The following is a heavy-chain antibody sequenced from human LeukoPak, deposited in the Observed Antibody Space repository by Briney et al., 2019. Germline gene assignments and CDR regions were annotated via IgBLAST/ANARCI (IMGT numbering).Heavy chain of an antibody. J-gene: IGHJ4*02. CDR2: ISAYNGNT. Sequence: ASVKVSCKASGYTFTSYGISWVRQAPGQGLEWMGWISAYNGNTNYAQKLQGRVTMTTDTSTSTAYMELRSLRSDDTAVYYCARDRDGYGDSGGFNYWGQGTLVTVSS. CDR1: GYTFTSYG. CDR3: ARDRDGYGDSGGFNY. V-gene: IGHV1-18*01. D-gene: IGHD4-17*01.